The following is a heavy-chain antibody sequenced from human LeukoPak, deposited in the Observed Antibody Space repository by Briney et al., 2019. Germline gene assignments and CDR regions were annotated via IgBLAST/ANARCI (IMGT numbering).Heavy chain of an antibody. CDR3: ARVHDSSDYYPRGPGHYYYYGMDV. CDR1: GGSISSYY. V-gene: IGHV4-59*01. D-gene: IGHD3-22*01. J-gene: IGHJ6*02. CDR2: IYYSGST. Sequence: SETLSLTCTVSGGSISSYYWSWIRQPPGKGLEWIGYIYYSGSTNYNPSLKSRVTISVDTSKNQFSLKLSSVTAADTAVYYCARVHDSSDYYPRGPGHYYYYGMDVWGPGATVTVSS.